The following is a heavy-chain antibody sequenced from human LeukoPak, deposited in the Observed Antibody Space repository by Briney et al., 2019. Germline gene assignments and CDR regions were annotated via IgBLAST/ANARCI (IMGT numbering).Heavy chain of an antibody. J-gene: IGHJ5*02. D-gene: IGHD6-19*01. CDR3: ARIAVAGSWFDP. CDR1: EYTFTGYY. Sequence: ASVKVSCKASEYTFTGYYMHWVRQAPRQGLEWMGWINPNSGGTNYAQKFQGRVTMTRDTSISTAYMELSRLRSDDTAVYYCARIAVAGSWFDPWGQGTLVTVSS. CDR2: INPNSGGT. V-gene: IGHV1-2*02.